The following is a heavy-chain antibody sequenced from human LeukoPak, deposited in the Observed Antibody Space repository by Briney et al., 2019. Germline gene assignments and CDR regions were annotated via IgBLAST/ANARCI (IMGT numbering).Heavy chain of an antibody. CDR1: GGSISSGSYY. Sequence: PSETLSLTCTVSGGSISSGSYYWSWIRQPAGKGLEWIGRIYTSGSTNYNPSLKNRVTISVDTSKNQFSLKLSSVTAADTAVYYCASSITMVRGVYFDYWGQGTLVTVSS. CDR3: ASSITMVRGVYFDY. D-gene: IGHD3-10*01. V-gene: IGHV4-61*02. CDR2: IYTSGST. J-gene: IGHJ4*02.